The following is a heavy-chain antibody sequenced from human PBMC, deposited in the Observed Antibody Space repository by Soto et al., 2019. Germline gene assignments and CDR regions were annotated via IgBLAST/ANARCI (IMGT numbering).Heavy chain of an antibody. CDR3: ARGRGENYDFWSGYYGPADY. D-gene: IGHD3-3*01. CDR1: GGSISSYY. CDR2: INYSGST. Sequence: SETLSLTCTVSGGSISSYYWSWIRQPPGKGLEWIGYINYSGSTNYNPSLKSQVTISVDTSKNQFSLKLSSVTAADTAVYYCARGRGENYDFWSGYYGPADYWGQGTLVTVSS. V-gene: IGHV4-59*12. J-gene: IGHJ4*02.